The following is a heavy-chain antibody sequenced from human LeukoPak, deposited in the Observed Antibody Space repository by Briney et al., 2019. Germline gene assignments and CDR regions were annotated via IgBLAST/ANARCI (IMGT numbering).Heavy chain of an antibody. CDR3: ARTDYDFCSGSRIAFDY. CDR2: IYHSGST. Sequence: PSQTLSLTCTVSGGSLSSGGYYWSWIRQPPGKGLEWIGYIYHSGSTYYNPSLKTRVTISVDRSKNQFSLKLSSVTAADTAVYSCARTDYDFCSGSRIAFDYWGQGTLVTVSS. CDR1: GGSLSSGGYY. V-gene: IGHV4-30-2*01. J-gene: IGHJ4*02. D-gene: IGHD3-3*01.